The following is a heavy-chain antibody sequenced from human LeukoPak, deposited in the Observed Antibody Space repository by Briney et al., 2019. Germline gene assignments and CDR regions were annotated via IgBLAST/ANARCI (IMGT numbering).Heavy chain of an antibody. CDR1: GGSISSYY. Sequence: TSETLSLTCTVSGGSISSYYWSWIRQPPGKGLEWIGSIYYSGSTYYNPSLKSRVTISVDTSKNQFSLKLSSVTAADTAVYYCARRNSIVATFHTAGTWGQGTLVTVSS. CDR3: ARRNSIVATFHTAGT. CDR2: IYYSGST. V-gene: IGHV4-59*05. J-gene: IGHJ5*02. D-gene: IGHD5-12*01.